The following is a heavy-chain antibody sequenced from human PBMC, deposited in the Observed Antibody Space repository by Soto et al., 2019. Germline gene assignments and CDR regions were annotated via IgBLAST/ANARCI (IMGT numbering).Heavy chain of an antibody. CDR1: GDSVPSNSAA. CDR2: TYYRSKWYN. V-gene: IGHV6-1*01. J-gene: IGHJ6*01. CDR3: ARGLEWLVRYYFYGMGV. Sequence: PSQTLSLTCAISGDSVPSNSAAWNWIRQSPSRGLEWLGRTYYRSKWYNDYAVSVKSRITINPDTSKNQFSLQLNSVTPEDTAVYYCARGLEWLVRYYFYGMGVRGQVPTVPVPS. D-gene: IGHD6-19*01.